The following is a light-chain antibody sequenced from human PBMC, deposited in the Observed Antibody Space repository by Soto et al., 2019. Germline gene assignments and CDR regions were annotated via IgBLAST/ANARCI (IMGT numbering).Light chain of an antibody. CDR1: SGHSSYA. V-gene: IGLV4-69*01. CDR2: LNSDGSH. J-gene: IGLJ1*01. Sequence: QLVLTQSPSASASLGASVKLTCTLSSGHSSYAIAWHQQQPEKGPRYLMKLNSDGSHSKGDGIPDRFSGSSSGAERYLTISSLQSEDEADYYCAAWDDILNGYVFGGGTKVTVL. CDR3: AAWDDILNGYV.